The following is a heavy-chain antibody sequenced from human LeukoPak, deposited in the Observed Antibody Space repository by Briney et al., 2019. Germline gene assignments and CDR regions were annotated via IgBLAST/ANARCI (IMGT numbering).Heavy chain of an antibody. V-gene: IGHV4-4*07. CDR1: GGSTSRHY. Sequence: PSETLSLTCDVSGGSTSRHYWSWIRLPAGKGLEWIGRVHTSGSPDYSPSLKSRVTMSVDTSKNQVSLRLSSMTAADTAVYFCARVSYNAGSFISGGWLDPWGQGIRVTVSS. D-gene: IGHD3-10*01. CDR2: VHTSGSP. CDR3: ARVSYNAGSFISGGWLDP. J-gene: IGHJ5*02.